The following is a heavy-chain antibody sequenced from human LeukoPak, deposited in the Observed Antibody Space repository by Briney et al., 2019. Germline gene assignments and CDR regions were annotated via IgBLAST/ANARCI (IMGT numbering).Heavy chain of an antibody. CDR3: ARDERLLSFLK. CDR2: ITGSGGST. J-gene: IGHJ4*02. CDR1: GFTFSNYG. D-gene: IGHD3-3*01. Sequence: PGGSLRLSCAASGFTFSNYGLSWVRQAPGKGLEWVSGITGSGGSTYYAASVKGRFTISRDNSKNTLYLQMNSLRAEDTAIYYCARDERLLSFLKWGQGTLVTVSS. V-gene: IGHV3-23*01.